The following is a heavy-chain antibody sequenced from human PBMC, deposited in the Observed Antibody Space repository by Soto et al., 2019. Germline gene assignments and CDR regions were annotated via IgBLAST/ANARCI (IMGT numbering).Heavy chain of an antibody. CDR2: ISPDGGNQ. V-gene: IGHV3-30-3*01. CDR3: ARENSRIAPRLFQH. J-gene: IGHJ1*01. D-gene: IGHD6-6*01. Sequence: TGGSLRLSCVASGFIFSDYAMHWARQAPGKGLVWVALISPDGGNQYYSESAKGRFTISRDNSKNTLYLQMNDLRPDDTALYYCARENSRIAPRLFQHWGHGSLVTVSS. CDR1: GFIFSDYA.